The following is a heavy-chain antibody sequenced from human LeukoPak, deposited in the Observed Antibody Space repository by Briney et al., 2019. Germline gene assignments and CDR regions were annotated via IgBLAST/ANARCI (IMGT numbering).Heavy chain of an antibody. Sequence: GALRLSCAASGFTFSDFGMTWVRQAPGKGLEWVSYISSSSLSIYYADSVKGRFTISRDNARNSLYLQMNSLGAEDTAMYYCARDATPTQLWFRGSFDYWGLGALVTVAS. CDR2: ISSSSLSI. CDR1: GFTFSDFG. J-gene: IGHJ4*02. D-gene: IGHD5-18*01. V-gene: IGHV3-48*01. CDR3: ARDATPTQLWFRGSFDY.